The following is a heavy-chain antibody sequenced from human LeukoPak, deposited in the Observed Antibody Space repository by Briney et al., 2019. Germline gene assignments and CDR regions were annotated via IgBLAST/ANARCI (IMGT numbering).Heavy chain of an antibody. CDR1: GFTFSSYN. D-gene: IGHD3-10*01. Sequence: GGSLRLSCAASGFTFSSYNMNWVRQAPGKGLEWVSYISSSSSTLDYADSVKGRFTISRDNAKSSLYLQMNSLRAEDTAVYYCAGFYGSDDYFDYWGQGTLVTVSS. J-gene: IGHJ4*02. V-gene: IGHV3-48*04. CDR3: AGFYGSDDYFDY. CDR2: ISSSSSTL.